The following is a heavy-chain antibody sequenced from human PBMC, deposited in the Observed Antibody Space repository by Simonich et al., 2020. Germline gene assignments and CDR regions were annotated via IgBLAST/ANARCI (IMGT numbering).Heavy chain of an antibody. CDR2: KSYDGSNK. J-gene: IGHJ5*02. V-gene: IGHV3-30*07. D-gene: IGHD7-27*01. CDR3: ARDRNWGWFDP. CDR1: GFTFSSYA. Sequence: QVQLVESGGGVVQPGRSLRLSCAASGFTFSSYAMHWVRQAPGKGRGWVAVKSYDGSNKNYPDSVKGRFTISRDNSKNTLYLQMNSLRAEDTAVYYCARDRNWGWFDPWGQGTLVTVSS.